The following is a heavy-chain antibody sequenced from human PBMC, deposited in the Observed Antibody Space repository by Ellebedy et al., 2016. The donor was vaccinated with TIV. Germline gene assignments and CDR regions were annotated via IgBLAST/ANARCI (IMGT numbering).Heavy chain of an antibody. J-gene: IGHJ4*02. Sequence: GESLKISCAASGFTFNTYWMVWVRQAPGKGLEWISHINDDGSTTTYADSVEGRFTISRDNAKNTLYLQMHSLRAEETAEYYCARRNPSGYDPFLDSWGQGTLVTVSS. CDR1: GFTFNTYW. D-gene: IGHD5-12*01. CDR2: INDDGSTT. CDR3: ARRNPSGYDPFLDS. V-gene: IGHV3-74*01.